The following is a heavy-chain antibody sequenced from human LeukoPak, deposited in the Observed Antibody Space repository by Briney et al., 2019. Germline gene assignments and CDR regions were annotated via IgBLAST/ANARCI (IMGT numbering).Heavy chain of an antibody. D-gene: IGHD6-19*01. J-gene: IGHJ3*02. CDR3: ASAVAVAGPDAFDI. V-gene: IGHV5-51*01. Sequence: GESLKISCKGSGYSFTSHWIGWVRQMPGKGLEWLGIVYPSDSDTRYSPSFQGQVTISADKSIRTAYLQWNSLKASDTAMHYCASAVAVAGPDAFDIWGHGTMVTVSS. CDR1: GYSFTSHW. CDR2: VYPSDSDT.